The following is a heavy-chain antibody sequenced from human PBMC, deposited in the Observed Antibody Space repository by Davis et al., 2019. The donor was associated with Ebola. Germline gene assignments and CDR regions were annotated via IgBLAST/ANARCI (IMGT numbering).Heavy chain of an antibody. CDR1: GFTFDDYA. V-gene: IGHV3-9*01. CDR3: AKEMGYSNGGSCYPTGYYYGMDV. Sequence: GGSLRLSCAASGFTFDDYAMPWVRQAPGKGLEWVSGISWNSGSLGYADSVKGRFTISSDNAKNSLYLKMNSLRAEDTALYYCAKEMGYSNGGSCYPTGYYYGMDVWGQGTTVTVSS. J-gene: IGHJ6*02. D-gene: IGHD2-15*01. CDR2: ISWNSGSL.